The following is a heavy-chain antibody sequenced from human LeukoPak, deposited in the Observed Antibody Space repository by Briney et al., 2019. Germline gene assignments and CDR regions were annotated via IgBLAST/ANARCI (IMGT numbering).Heavy chain of an antibody. CDR3: ARHRVGCRDIDY. CDR2: IYNSGTT. Sequence: SETLSLTCTVSGGSISINYWSWIRQPPGKGLEWIGYIYNSGTTKYNPSLKSRVTISVDTSKNQFSLKLSSVTAADTALYYCARHRVGCRDIDYWGQGTLVTVSS. D-gene: IGHD1-26*01. CDR1: GGSISINY. J-gene: IGHJ4*02. V-gene: IGHV4-59*08.